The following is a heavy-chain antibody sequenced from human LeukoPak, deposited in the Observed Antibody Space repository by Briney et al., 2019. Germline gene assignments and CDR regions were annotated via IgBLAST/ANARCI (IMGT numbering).Heavy chain of an antibody. CDR1: GFTFSSYW. D-gene: IGHD3-3*01. CDR3: ARERGVRDFWSGYYTGGWFDP. V-gene: IGHV3-7*03. Sequence: GGSLRLSRAASGFTFSSYWMSWVRQAPGKGLEWVANIKQDGSEKYYVDSVKGRFTISRDTAKNSLYLQMNSLRAEDTAVYYCARERGVRDFWSGYYTGGWFDPWGQGTLVTVSS. CDR2: IKQDGSEK. J-gene: IGHJ5*02.